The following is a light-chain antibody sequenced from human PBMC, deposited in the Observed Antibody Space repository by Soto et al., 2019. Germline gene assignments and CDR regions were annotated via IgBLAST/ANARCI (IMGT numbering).Light chain of an antibody. J-gene: IGKJ1*01. Sequence: EIVLTQSPGTLSLSPGERATLSCRASQSVSSSYLAWYQQKPGQAPRLLIYGASSRATGIPDRFSGSGSGTDFTLTISLLEPEDFAVYYWQQYGSSPRTFGQGTKVEIK. CDR3: QQYGSSPRT. V-gene: IGKV3-20*01. CDR2: GAS. CDR1: QSVSSSY.